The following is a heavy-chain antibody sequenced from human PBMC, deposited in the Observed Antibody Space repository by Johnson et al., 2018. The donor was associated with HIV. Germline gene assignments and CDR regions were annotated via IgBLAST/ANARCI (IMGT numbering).Heavy chain of an antibody. D-gene: IGHD3-10*01. CDR2: INWNGGST. Sequence: VQLVESGGGVVRPGGSLRLSCAASGFTFDDYGMSWVRQAPGKGLEWVSGINWNGGSTGYADSVKGRFTISRDDSKNTLYLQMNSLKTEDTAVYYCTTDCITMVQGDAFDIWGQGTMVTVSS. CDR1: GFTFDDYG. V-gene: IGHV3-20*04. CDR3: TTDCITMVQGDAFDI. J-gene: IGHJ3*02.